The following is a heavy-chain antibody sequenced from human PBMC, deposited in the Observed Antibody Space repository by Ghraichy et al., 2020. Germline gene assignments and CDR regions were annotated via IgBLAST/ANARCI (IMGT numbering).Heavy chain of an antibody. Sequence: GGSLRLSCAASGFTFGLYDIHWVRQAAGKGLEWVSTIGPAGDTYYTASVKGRFTISRQIAKRSLYLQMNSLRAEDTAVYYCARFKSIAVGRNYGLDVWGQGTTVTVSS. CDR3: ARFKSIAVGRNYGLDV. D-gene: IGHD6-19*01. J-gene: IGHJ6*02. CDR2: IGPAGDT. CDR1: GFTFGLYD. V-gene: IGHV3-13*01.